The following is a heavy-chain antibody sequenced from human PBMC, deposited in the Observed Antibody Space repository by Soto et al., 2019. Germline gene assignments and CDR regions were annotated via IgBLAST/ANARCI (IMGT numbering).Heavy chain of an antibody. J-gene: IGHJ4*02. D-gene: IGHD3-9*01. Sequence: ASVKVSCKASGYTFTSYAMHWVRQAPGQRLEWMGWINAGNGNTKYSQKFQGRVTITRDTSASTAYMELSSLRSEDTAVYYCASSDYDILTGYWSFGLPNWGQGTLVTVSS. CDR2: INAGNGNT. CDR3: ASSDYDILTGYWSFGLPN. CDR1: GYTFTSYA. V-gene: IGHV1-3*01.